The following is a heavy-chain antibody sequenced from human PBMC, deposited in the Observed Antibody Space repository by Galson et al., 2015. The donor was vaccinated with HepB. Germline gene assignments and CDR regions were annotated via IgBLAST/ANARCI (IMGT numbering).Heavy chain of an antibody. Sequence: PLSLTCTVSGVSISSGSYYWSWVRQPAGKGLEWIGRFYIRGGTDYNPSLKSRVTMSGDTSKNQFSLTLSSVTAADTAVYYCARDTTTLSRYYYMDVWGQGTLVTVSS. CDR1: GVSISSGSYY. D-gene: IGHD4-11*01. CDR2: FYIRGGT. V-gene: IGHV4-61*02. CDR3: ARDTTTLSRYYYMDV. J-gene: IGHJ6*03.